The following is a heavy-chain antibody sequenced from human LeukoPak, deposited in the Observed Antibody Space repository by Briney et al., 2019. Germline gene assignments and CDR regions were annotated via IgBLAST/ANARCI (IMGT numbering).Heavy chain of an antibody. V-gene: IGHV4-38-2*02. D-gene: IGHD3-9*01. Sequence: PSETLSLTCTVSGYSISSGYYWGWIRQPPGKGLEWIGSIYHSGSTYYNPSLKSRVTISVDTSKNQFSLKLSSVTAADTAMYYCARDSDYDILTGHMPFDYWGQGTLVTVSS. CDR2: IYHSGST. CDR3: ARDSDYDILTGHMPFDY. CDR1: GYSISSGYY. J-gene: IGHJ4*02.